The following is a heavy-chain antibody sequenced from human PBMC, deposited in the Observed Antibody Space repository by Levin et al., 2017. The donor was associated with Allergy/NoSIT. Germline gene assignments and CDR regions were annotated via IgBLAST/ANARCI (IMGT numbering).Heavy chain of an antibody. V-gene: IGHV1-24*01. J-gene: IGHJ4*02. D-gene: IGHD1-26*01. Sequence: ASVKVSCKVSGYTLTELSMHWVRQAPGKGLEWMGGFDPEDGETIYAQKFQGRVTMTEDTSTDTAYMELSSLRSEDTAVYYCATSPPSGSEDGDDYFDYWGQGTLVTVSS. CDR2: FDPEDGET. CDR1: GYTLTELS. CDR3: ATSPPSGSEDGDDYFDY.